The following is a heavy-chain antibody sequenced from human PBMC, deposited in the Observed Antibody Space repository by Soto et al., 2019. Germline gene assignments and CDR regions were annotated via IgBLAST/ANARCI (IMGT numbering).Heavy chain of an antibody. V-gene: IGHV1-69*18. J-gene: IGHJ5*01. D-gene: IGHD3-10*01. CDR2: IIPIFGTA. Sequence: QVPLVQSGAEVKKPGSSVKVSCKASGGTLSSFAFTWVRQARGQGLEWMGRIIPIFGTANYAQQFQGRVTITADESTGTVYMDLRSLRSEDTAMCYCATDTSMFRGRIADTPWFDSWGQGTLVTVSS. CDR1: GGTLSSFA. CDR3: ATDTSMFRGRIADTPWFDS.